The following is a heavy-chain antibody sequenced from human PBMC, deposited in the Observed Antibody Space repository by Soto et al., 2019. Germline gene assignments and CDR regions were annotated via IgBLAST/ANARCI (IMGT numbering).Heavy chain of an antibody. CDR2: IYNDGTYA. CDR3: TRGPRATSAGTSAH. CDR1: GSPFNLYW. V-gene: IGHV3-74*01. J-gene: IGHJ4*02. D-gene: IGHD6-13*01. Sequence: GGSLRLSCAGSGSPFNLYWLHWVRQVPGKGPVWVARIYNDGTYADYADTVKGRFTISRDNAKDTLYLQMNDLRAEDSALYHCTRGPRATSAGTSAHWGQGTLVTVSS.